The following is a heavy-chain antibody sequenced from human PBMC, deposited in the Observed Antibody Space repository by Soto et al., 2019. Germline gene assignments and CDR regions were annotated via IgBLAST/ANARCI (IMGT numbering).Heavy chain of an antibody. CDR2: INPNSGGT. J-gene: IGHJ4*02. D-gene: IGHD3-10*01. Sequence: GASVKVSCKASGYTFTGYYMHWVRQAPGQGLEWMGWINPNSGGTNYAQKFQGWVTMTRDTSISTAYMELSRLRSDATAVYYCARAAAWFGENRFGYWGQGTLVTVSS. CDR3: ARAAAWFGENRFGY. V-gene: IGHV1-2*04. CDR1: GYTFTGYY.